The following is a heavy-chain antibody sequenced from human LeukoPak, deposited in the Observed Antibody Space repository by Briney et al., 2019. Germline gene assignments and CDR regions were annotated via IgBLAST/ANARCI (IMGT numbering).Heavy chain of an antibody. D-gene: IGHD2-2*01. CDR1: GFTFSSYA. Sequence: GGPLRLSCAASGFTFSSYAMHWVRQAPGKGLEWVAVISYDGSNKYYADSVKGRFTISRDNSKNTLYLQMNSLRAEDTAVYYCAKGGVHYYYYGMDVWGQGTTVTVSS. V-gene: IGHV3-30-3*01. CDR2: ISYDGSNK. CDR3: AKGGVHYYYYGMDV. J-gene: IGHJ6*02.